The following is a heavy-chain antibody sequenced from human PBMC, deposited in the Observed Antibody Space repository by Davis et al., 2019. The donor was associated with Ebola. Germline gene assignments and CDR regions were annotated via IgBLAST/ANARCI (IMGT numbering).Heavy chain of an antibody. CDR2: INHSGST. D-gene: IGHD3-3*01. CDR1: GGSFSGYY. CDR3: ARARIFGVVNWFDP. J-gene: IGHJ5*02. V-gene: IGHV4-34*01. Sequence: ESLKISCAVYGGSFSGYYWSWIRQPPGKGLEWIGEINHSGSTNYNPSLKSRVTISVDTSKNQFSLKLSSVTAADTAVYYCARARIFGVVNWFDPWGQGTLVTVSS.